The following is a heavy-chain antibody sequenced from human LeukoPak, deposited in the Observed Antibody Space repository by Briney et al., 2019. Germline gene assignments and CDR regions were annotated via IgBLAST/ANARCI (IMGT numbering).Heavy chain of an antibody. CDR3: ARDGTRAYTGYDFDF. D-gene: IGHD5-12*01. J-gene: IGHJ4*02. CDR1: GFTFSSYS. V-gene: IGHV3-21*01. Sequence: GGSLRLSCAASGFTFSSYSMNWVRQAPGKGLEWVSSISSSSSYIYYADSVKGRFTISRDNAKNSPYLQMNSLRAEDTAVYYCARDGTRAYTGYDFDFWGQGTLVSVSS. CDR2: ISSSSSYI.